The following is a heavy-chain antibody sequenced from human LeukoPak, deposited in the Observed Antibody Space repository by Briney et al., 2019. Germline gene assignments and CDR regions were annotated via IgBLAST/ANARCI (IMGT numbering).Heavy chain of an antibody. CDR1: GFTVSSNY. CDR3: ARDLLGVIIPSY. D-gene: IGHD3-3*01. V-gene: IGHV3-66*02. CDR2: IYSGGST. Sequence: GGSLRLSCAASGFTVSSNYMSWVRQAPGKGLEWVSVIYSGGSTYYADSVKGRFTISRDNSKNTLCLQMNSLRAEDTAVYYCARDLLGVIIPSYWGQGTLVTVSS. J-gene: IGHJ4*02.